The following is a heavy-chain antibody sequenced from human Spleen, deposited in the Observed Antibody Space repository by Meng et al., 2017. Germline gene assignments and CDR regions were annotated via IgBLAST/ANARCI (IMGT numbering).Heavy chain of an antibody. Sequence: GGSLRLSCVASGFTFSGHWMTWVRQAPGKGLEWVAKIKEDGDEKYYVDSVKGRFTISRDNAKNSQYLQMNSLRAEDTAVYYCARDYGGDSGGYWGQGTLVTVSS. V-gene: IGHV3-7*01. CDR1: GFTFSGHW. CDR3: ARDYGGDSGGY. D-gene: IGHD4-23*01. CDR2: IKEDGDEK. J-gene: IGHJ4*02.